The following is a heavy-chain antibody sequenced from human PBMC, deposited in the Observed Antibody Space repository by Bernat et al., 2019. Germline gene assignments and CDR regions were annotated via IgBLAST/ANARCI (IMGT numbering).Heavy chain of an antibody. CDR1: GGPISSSSYY. CDR3: AKRRDYYTFDI. D-gene: IGHD3-10*01. Sequence: QLQLPESGPGLVKPSETLSLPCTVSGGPISSSSYYWGWIRQPPGKGLEWVGNIYYSGSTYYNPSLKSRATISMDTSKNQFSLKLSSVTTADTAVYYCAKRRDYYTFDIWGQGTLVTVSS. J-gene: IGHJ3*02. V-gene: IGHV4-39*01. CDR2: IYYSGST.